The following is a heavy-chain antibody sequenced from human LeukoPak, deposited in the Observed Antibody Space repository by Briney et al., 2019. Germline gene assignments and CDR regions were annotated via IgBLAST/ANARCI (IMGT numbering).Heavy chain of an antibody. CDR1: GFTFSSYW. J-gene: IGHJ6*02. V-gene: IGHV3-74*01. D-gene: IGHD3-10*01. CDR2: INSDGSST. CDR3: ARDPNYYGSGTYYYYYGMDV. Sequence: GGSLRLSCAASGFTFSSYWMHWVRQPPGKGLVWVSRINSDGSSTTYADSVKGRFTISRDNAKNTLYLQINSLRAEDTAMYYCARDPNYYGSGTYYYYYGMDVWGQGTTVTVSS.